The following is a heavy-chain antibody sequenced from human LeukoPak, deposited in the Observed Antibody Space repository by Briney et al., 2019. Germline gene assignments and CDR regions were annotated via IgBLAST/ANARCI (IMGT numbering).Heavy chain of an antibody. D-gene: IGHD6-19*01. J-gene: IGHJ3*02. Sequence: ASVKLSCKASGYTFASYGISWVRQDPGQGLEWMGWISAYNGNTNYAQKLQGRVTMTTHTSTSTAYMELRSLRSDDTAVYYCARRGVAVAIDAFDIWGQGTIVTVSS. CDR3: ARRGVAVAIDAFDI. V-gene: IGHV1-18*01. CDR2: ISAYNGNT. CDR1: GYTFASYG.